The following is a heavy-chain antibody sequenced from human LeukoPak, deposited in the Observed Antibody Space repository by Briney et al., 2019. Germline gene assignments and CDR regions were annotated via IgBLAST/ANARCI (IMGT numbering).Heavy chain of an antibody. D-gene: IGHD6-19*01. CDR2: ISWDGGST. Sequence: SGGSLRLSCAASGFTFDDYTMHWVRQAPEKGLEWVSLISWDGGSTYYADSVKGRFTISRDNSKNSLFLQMNSLRTEDTALYYCAKAHSSGWYGCFDYWGQGTLVTVSS. V-gene: IGHV3-43*01. J-gene: IGHJ4*02. CDR1: GFTFDDYT. CDR3: AKAHSSGWYGCFDY.